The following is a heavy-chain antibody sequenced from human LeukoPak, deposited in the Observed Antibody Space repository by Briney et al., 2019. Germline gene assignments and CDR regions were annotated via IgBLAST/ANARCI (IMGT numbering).Heavy chain of an antibody. CDR3: ARDRISSEYAFDI. D-gene: IGHD6-6*01. CDR1: GFTFSSSA. CDR2: ISASGGST. V-gene: IGHV3-23*01. Sequence: PGGSLRLSCAASGFTFSSSAMSWVRQVPGKGLEWVSGISASGGSTYYADSVRGRFTISRDNSKNTLYLQMNSLRAEDTAVYYCARDRISSEYAFDIWGQGTMVTVSS. J-gene: IGHJ3*02.